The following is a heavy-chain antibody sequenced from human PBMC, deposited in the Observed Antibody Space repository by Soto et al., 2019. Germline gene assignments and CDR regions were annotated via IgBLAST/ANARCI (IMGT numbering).Heavy chain of an antibody. Sequence: GGSLRLSCAASGFTFSSYWMSWVRQAPGKGLEWVANIKQDGSEKYYVDSVKGRFTISRDNAKNSLYLQMNSLRAEDTAVYYCARVGLRFLEWLSIQYGMDVWGQGTMVTVSS. V-gene: IGHV3-7*03. CDR3: ARVGLRFLEWLSIQYGMDV. CDR1: GFTFSSYW. CDR2: IKQDGSEK. J-gene: IGHJ6*02. D-gene: IGHD3-3*01.